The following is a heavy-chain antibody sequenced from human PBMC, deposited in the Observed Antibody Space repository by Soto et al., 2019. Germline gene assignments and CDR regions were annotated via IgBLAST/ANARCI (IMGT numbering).Heavy chain of an antibody. CDR3: ARGRASGSYYPLDY. CDR2: INPNSGNI. V-gene: IGHV1-8*01. D-gene: IGHD3-10*01. J-gene: IGHJ4*02. CDR1: GDTFTTYD. Sequence: VASVKVSCKASGDTFTTYDINWVRQATGHGLEWMGWINPNSGNIGYAQRFQGRVTMTRDTAIRTAYMEVGSLRSDDTAVYYCARGRASGSYYPLDYWGQGTLVTVSS.